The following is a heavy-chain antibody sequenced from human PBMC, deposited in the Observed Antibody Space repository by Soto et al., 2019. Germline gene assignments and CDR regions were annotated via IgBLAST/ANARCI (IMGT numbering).Heavy chain of an antibody. Sequence: TMSLTCTVSGGSISSGGYYWSWIRQHPGKGLEWIGYIYYSGSTYYHPSLKSRVTISVDTSKNQFSLKLSSVTAADTAVYYCARNTYYYDSSGYYYPDWGQGTMVTVSS. V-gene: IGHV4-31*03. D-gene: IGHD3-22*01. CDR1: GGSISSGGYY. J-gene: IGHJ4*02. CDR3: ARNTYYYDSSGYYYPD. CDR2: IYYSGST.